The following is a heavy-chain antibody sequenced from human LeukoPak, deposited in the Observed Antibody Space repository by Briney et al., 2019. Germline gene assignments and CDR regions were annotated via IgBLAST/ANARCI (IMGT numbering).Heavy chain of an antibody. CDR3: AGEGNYYGSKTY. V-gene: IGHV4-30-2*01. CDR1: GGSISSGGYY. Sequence: SQTLSLTCTVSGGSISSGGYYWSWIRQPPGKGLEWIGYIYHSGSTYYNPSLKSRVTISVDRSKNQFSLKLSSVTAADTAVYYCAGEGNYYGSKTYWGQGTLVTVSS. J-gene: IGHJ4*02. D-gene: IGHD3-10*01. CDR2: IYHSGST.